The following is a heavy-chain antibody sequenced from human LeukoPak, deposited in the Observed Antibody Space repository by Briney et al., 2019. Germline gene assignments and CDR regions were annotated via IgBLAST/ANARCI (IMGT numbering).Heavy chain of an antibody. CDR3: AINAAAGTGYFQH. CDR1: GYTFTSYA. CDR2: INAGNGNT. Sequence: GASVKVSCKASGYTFTSYAMHWVRQAPGQRLAWMGWINAGNGNTKYSQEFQGRVTITRDTSADTAYMELSSLRSEDMAVYYCAINAAAGTGYFQHWGQGTLVTVSS. V-gene: IGHV1-3*03. J-gene: IGHJ1*01. D-gene: IGHD6-13*01.